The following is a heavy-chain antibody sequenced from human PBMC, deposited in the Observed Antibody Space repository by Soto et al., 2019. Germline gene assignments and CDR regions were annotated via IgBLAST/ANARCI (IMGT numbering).Heavy chain of an antibody. CDR1: GGTFSSYA. Sequence: QVQLVQSGAEVKKPGSSVKVSCKASGGTFSSYAISWVRQAPGQGLEWMGGIIPIFGTANYAQKFQGRVTITADESTSTAYMELSSLRSEDTAVYYCASQDGYCSGCSCYSNLVYWGQGTLVTVSS. D-gene: IGHD2-15*01. CDR2: IIPIFGTA. V-gene: IGHV1-69*01. J-gene: IGHJ4*02. CDR3: ASQDGYCSGCSCYSNLVY.